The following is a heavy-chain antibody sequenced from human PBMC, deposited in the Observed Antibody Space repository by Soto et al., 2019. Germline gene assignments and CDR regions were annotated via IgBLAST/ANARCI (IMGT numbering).Heavy chain of an antibody. CDR1: GFTFSSYA. CDR3: ARPKSLVATATGYMDV. CDR2: ISSNGGST. V-gene: IGHV3-64*01. D-gene: IGHD5-12*01. J-gene: IGHJ6*03. Sequence: GGSLRLSCAASGFTFSSYAMHWVRQAPGKGLEYVSAISSNGGSTYYANSVKGRFTISRDNSKNTLYLQMGSLRAEDMAVYYCARPKSLVATATGYMDVWGKGTTVTVSS.